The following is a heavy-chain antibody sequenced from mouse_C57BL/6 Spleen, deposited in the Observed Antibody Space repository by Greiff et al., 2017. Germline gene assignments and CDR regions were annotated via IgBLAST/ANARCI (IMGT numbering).Heavy chain of an antibody. Sequence: VQLQQSGAELVKPGASVKLSCKATGYTFTGYWIDWVKQRPGHGLEWIGEIFPGSGSTNYNEKFKGKATLTADTSSTTAYMHLRSLTPEDSALYYFSAFYYGNFDAMYYWGQGTSVTVSS. V-gene: IGHV1-9*01. CDR3: SAFYYGNFDAMYY. D-gene: IGHD2-1*01. CDR2: IFPGSGST. CDR1: GYTFTGYW. J-gene: IGHJ4*01.